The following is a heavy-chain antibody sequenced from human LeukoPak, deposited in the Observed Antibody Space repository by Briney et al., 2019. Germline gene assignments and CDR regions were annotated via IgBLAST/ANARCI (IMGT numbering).Heavy chain of an antibody. CDR3: TRGVSYDSSGYYEPFDY. CDR1: GFTFGDYA. D-gene: IGHD3-22*01. J-gene: IGHJ4*02. Sequence: PGGSLRLSCTASGFTFGDYAMSWVRQAPGKGLEWVGFIRSKAYGGTTEYAASVKGRFTISRDDSKSIAYLQMNSLKTEDTAVYYCTRGVSYDSSGYYEPFDYWGQGTLVTVSS. CDR2: IRSKAYGGTT. V-gene: IGHV3-49*04.